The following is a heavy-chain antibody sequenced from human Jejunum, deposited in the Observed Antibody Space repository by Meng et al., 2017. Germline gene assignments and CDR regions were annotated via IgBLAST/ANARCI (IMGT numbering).Heavy chain of an antibody. CDR2: IGGDGTNT. CDR3: ASYSGGWCG. D-gene: IGHD6-19*01. J-gene: IGHJ1*01. V-gene: IGHV3-74*01. CDR1: GFTFTTYS. Sequence: EGQLDASQVGFVHLPGSLSLSCAAFGFTFTTYSMHSLRQAPGKELVWVSNIGGDGTNTHYADSVKCRFTISSDNAKNTLYLQITSLRAEDTAMYYCASYSGGWCGWGQGTLVTVSS.